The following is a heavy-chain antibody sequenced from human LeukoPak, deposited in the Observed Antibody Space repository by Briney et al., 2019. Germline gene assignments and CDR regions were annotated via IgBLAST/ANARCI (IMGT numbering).Heavy chain of an antibody. CDR2: IYYSGST. Sequence: SETLSLTCTVSGGSISSYYWSWIRQPPGKGLEWIGYIYYSGSTNYNPSLKSRVTISVDTSKNQFSLKLSSVTAADTAVYYCARGRVSYYGSGRHQTNNGMDVWGQGTTVTVSS. J-gene: IGHJ6*02. V-gene: IGHV4-59*01. CDR3: ARGRVSYYGSGRHQTNNGMDV. CDR1: GGSISSYY. D-gene: IGHD3-10*01.